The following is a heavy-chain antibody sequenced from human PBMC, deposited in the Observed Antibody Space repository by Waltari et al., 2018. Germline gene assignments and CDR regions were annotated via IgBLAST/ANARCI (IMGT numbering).Heavy chain of an antibody. J-gene: IGHJ4*02. Sequence: QLHLQASGPGLGKPSETLSLTCTVSGDSIPSTTHTWTRTRPPPGKGLEWIATVEYTATTYYNPSLKSRVTVSVDTSKNQFSLKLSSVSAADTAVYYCARHLSGSGTYNSPVTLFDYWGQGTLVTVSS. CDR3: ARHLSGSGTYNSPVTLFDY. CDR2: VEYTATT. V-gene: IGHV4-39*01. CDR1: GDSIPSTTHT. D-gene: IGHD3-10*01.